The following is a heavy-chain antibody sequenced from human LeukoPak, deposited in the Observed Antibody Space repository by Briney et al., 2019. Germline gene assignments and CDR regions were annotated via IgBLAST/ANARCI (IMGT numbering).Heavy chain of an antibody. CDR3: ARDRIVVVPAAIRPRAFDI. CDR2: FDPEDGET. Sequence: ASVKVSCKVSGYTLTELSMHWVRQAPGKGLEWMGGFDPEDGETIYAQKLQGRVTMTTDTSTSTAYMELRSLRSDDTAVYYCARDRIVVVPAAIRPRAFDIWGQGTMVTVSS. D-gene: IGHD2-2*02. CDR1: GYTLTELS. J-gene: IGHJ3*02. V-gene: IGHV1-24*01.